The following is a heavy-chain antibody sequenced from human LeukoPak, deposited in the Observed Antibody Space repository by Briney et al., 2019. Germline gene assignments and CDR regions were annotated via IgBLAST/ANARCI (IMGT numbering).Heavy chain of an antibody. Sequence: GASVKVSCKASGYTFTSYGISWVRQAPGQGLEWMGWISAYNGNTNYAQKLQGRVTMTTDTSTSTAYMELSSLRSEDTAVYYCAREGGYSGYDPYYYYYYYMDVWGKGTTVTVSS. J-gene: IGHJ6*03. V-gene: IGHV1-18*01. D-gene: IGHD5-12*01. CDR1: GYTFTSYG. CDR2: ISAYNGNT. CDR3: AREGGYSGYDPYYYYYYYMDV.